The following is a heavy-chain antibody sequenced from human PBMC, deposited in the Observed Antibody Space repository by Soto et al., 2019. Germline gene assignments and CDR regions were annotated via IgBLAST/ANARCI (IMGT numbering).Heavy chain of an antibody. J-gene: IGHJ6*03. Sequence: PLRLSCAASGFTFSSYSMNRVRQAPGKGLEWVSYISSSSSTIYYADSVKGRFTISRDNAKNSLYLQMNSLRAEDTAVYYCARQPAGSLLPRYYYYMDVWGQGTTVTVSS. CDR1: GFTFSSYS. CDR3: ARQPAGSLLPRYYYYMDV. CDR2: ISSSSSTI. V-gene: IGHV3-48*01.